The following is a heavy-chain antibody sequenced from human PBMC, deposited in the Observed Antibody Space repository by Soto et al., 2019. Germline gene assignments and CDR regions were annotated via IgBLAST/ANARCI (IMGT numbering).Heavy chain of an antibody. D-gene: IGHD3-10*01. CDR1: GGSISSSSYF. V-gene: IGHV4-39*01. CDR3: ARHRWGSGSYSGLLDF. Sequence: QLQLQDSGPGLVKPSETLSLTCTVSGGSISSSSYFWGWIRQPPGKGLEWVGAVHYSGNTNYNPSLQSRVSMSVDTSQNQFSLRLRSVTAADTALYYCARHRWGSGSYSGLLDFWGQGALVTVSS. J-gene: IGHJ4*02. CDR2: VHYSGNT.